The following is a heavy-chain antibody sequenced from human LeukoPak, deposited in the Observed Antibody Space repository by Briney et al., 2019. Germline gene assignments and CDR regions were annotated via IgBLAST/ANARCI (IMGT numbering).Heavy chain of an antibody. V-gene: IGHV4-4*07. CDR2: LYTSGTT. D-gene: IGHD3/OR15-3a*01. CDR1: GDSISSYY. Sequence: SETLSLTCTVSGDSISSYYWNWIRQPAGKGLEWIGRLYTSGTTNYNPSLKSRVTISVDKSKNQFSLKLSSVTAADTAVYYCARDRGLVPYYFDYWGQGTLVTVSS. CDR3: ARDRGLVPYYFDY. J-gene: IGHJ4*02.